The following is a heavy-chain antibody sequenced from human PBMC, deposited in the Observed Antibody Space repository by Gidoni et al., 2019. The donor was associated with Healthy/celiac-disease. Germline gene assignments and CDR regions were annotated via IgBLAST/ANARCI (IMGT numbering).Heavy chain of an antibody. Sequence: EVQLVESGGGLVQPGRSLRLSCAASGFTFDDYAMHWVRQAPGKGLEWVSGISWNSGSIGYADSVKGRFTISRDNAKNSLYLQMNSLRAEDTALYYCAKDISSGPYSSSWSLYYFDYWGQGTLVTVSS. D-gene: IGHD6-13*01. CDR1: GFTFDDYA. CDR3: AKDISSGPYSSSWSLYYFDY. J-gene: IGHJ4*02. CDR2: ISWNSGSI. V-gene: IGHV3-9*01.